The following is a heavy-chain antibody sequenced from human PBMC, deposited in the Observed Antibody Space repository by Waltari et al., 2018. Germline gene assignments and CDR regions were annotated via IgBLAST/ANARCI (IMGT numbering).Heavy chain of an antibody. V-gene: IGHV3-23*01. D-gene: IGHD7-27*01. Sequence: EVQLLESGGGLVQPGGSLRLSCAASGFTFSSYAMSWVRPAPGKGLEWVSAISGSGGSTYYADSVKGRFTISRDNSKNTLYLQMNSLRAEDTAVYYCAKDLGILFWYFDLWGRGTLVTVSS. CDR2: ISGSGGST. J-gene: IGHJ2*01. CDR3: AKDLGILFWYFDL. CDR1: GFTFSSYA.